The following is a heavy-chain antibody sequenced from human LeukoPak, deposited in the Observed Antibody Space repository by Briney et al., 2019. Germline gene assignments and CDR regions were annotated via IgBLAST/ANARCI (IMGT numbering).Heavy chain of an antibody. Sequence: ASVKVSCKASGYTFTSYDINWVRQATGQGLEWMGWMNANSGDTGYAQNFQGRVTMTRNTSISTAYMELSSLRSEDTAIYYCARGGTYLPFGYWGRGTLVTVSS. CDR1: GYTFTSYD. V-gene: IGHV1-8*01. CDR2: MNANSGDT. D-gene: IGHD3-10*01. J-gene: IGHJ4*02. CDR3: ARGGTYLPFGY.